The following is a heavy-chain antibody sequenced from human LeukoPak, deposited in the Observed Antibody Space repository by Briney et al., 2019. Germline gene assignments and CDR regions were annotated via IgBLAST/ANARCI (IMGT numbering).Heavy chain of an antibody. CDR1: GYTFTSYA. Sequence: GASVKVSCKASGYTFTSYAMHWVRQAPGQRLEWMGWINAGNGNTKYSQEFQGRVTITRDTSTSTAYMELRSLRSDDTAVYYCARDPAGYCSSTSCRGNYFDYWGQGTLVTVSS. CDR3: ARDPAGYCSSTSCRGNYFDY. V-gene: IGHV1-3*01. D-gene: IGHD2-2*01. CDR2: INAGNGNT. J-gene: IGHJ4*02.